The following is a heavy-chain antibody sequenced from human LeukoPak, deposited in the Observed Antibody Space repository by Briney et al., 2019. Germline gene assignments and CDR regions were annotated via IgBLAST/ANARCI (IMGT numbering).Heavy chain of an antibody. CDR1: GYSISNGYY. V-gene: IGHV4-61*03. J-gene: IGHJ4*02. Sequence: PSETLSLTCTVSGYSISNGYYWGWVRQSPGKGLEWIGYIHESGSTNDNPFLKSRVTISVDTSKNHFSLRLTSVTPADTAVYYCARVLSLDYGDFYFDSWGQGTLVTVSS. CDR3: ARVLSLDYGDFYFDS. CDR2: IHESGST. D-gene: IGHD4-17*01.